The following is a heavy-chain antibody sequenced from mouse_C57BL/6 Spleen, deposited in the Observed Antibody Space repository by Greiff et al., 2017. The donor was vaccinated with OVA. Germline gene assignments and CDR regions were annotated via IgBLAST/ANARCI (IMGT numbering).Heavy chain of an antibody. J-gene: IGHJ4*01. Sequence: EVQLQQSGPELVKPGASVKISCKASGYTFTDYYMNWVKQSHGKSLAWIGDINPNNGGTSYNQKFKGKATLTVDTSSSTAYMELRSLTSEDSAVYYCAYYYGSSYLYAMDYWGQGTSVTVSS. D-gene: IGHD1-1*01. CDR3: AYYYGSSYLYAMDY. CDR1: GYTFTDYY. CDR2: INPNNGGT. V-gene: IGHV1-26*01.